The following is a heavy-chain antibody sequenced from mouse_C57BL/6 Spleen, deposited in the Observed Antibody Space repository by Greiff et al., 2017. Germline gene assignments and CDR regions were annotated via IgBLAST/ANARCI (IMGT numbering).Heavy chain of an antibody. CDR1: GYTFTSYW. J-gene: IGHJ2*01. V-gene: IGHV1-64*01. CDR3: ARGESLLSNY. Sequence: QVQLQQPGAELVKPGASVKLSCKASGYTFTSYWMHWVKQRPGQGLEWIGMIHPNSGSTNYNEKLKSKATLTVDKSSSTAYMQLSRLTSEDSAVYYCARGESLLSNYWGQGTTLTVSS. D-gene: IGHD5-1*01. CDR2: IHPNSGST.